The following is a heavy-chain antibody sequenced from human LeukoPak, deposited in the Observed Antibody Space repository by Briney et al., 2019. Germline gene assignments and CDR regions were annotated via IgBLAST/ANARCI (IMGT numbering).Heavy chain of an antibody. J-gene: IGHJ6*02. V-gene: IGHV1-18*01. CDR2: ISAYNGNT. Sequence: ASVKVSCKASGYTFTSYGISWVRQAPGQGLEWMGWISAYNGNTNYAQKLQGRVTMTTDTSTSTAYMELRSLRSDDTAVYYCARGGRIFGVVTKLTNYYYYGMDVWGQGTTVTVSS. D-gene: IGHD3-3*02. CDR3: ARGGRIFGVVTKLTNYYYYGMDV. CDR1: GYTFTSYG.